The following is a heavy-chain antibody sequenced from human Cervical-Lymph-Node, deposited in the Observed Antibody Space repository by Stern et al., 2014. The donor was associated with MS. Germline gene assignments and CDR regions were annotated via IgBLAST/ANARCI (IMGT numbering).Heavy chain of an antibody. J-gene: IGHJ1*01. CDR3: ARMWPVQGLRRNLPGYFQH. CDR1: GDSFTNYW. D-gene: IGHD3-10*01. CDR2: LFPVYSDT. V-gene: IGHV5-51*01. Sequence: EVQLVESGAEVKKPGESLKISCKASGDSFTNYWFAWVRQVPGKVLEWMGVLFPVYSDTKYSQYFQGRVTISADRSINTAYLQWSSLKASDTAMYYCARMWPVQGLRRNLPGYFQHWGQGTLVTVSS.